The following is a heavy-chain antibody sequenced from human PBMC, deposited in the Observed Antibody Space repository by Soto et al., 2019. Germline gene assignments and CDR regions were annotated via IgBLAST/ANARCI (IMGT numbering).Heavy chain of an antibody. V-gene: IGHV4-31*03. CDR2: IYYSGST. CDR3: ASHSSGSGGGWNWFDP. Sequence: QVQLQESGPGLVKPSQTLSLTCTVSGGSISSGGYYWSWIRQHPGKGLEWIGYIYYSGSTYYNPSLQRRVTRPVHTVKNQFSRKLSSVAAGDTAVYYCASHSSGSGGGWNWFDPWGQGTLVTVSS. D-gene: IGHD3-10*01. J-gene: IGHJ5*02. CDR1: GGSISSGGYY.